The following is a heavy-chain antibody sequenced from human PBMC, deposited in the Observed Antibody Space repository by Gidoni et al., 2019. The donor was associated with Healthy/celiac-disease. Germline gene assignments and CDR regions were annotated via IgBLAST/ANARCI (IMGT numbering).Heavy chain of an antibody. Sequence: VQLQESGPGLGQPSETLSLTCTVSGGSVSSGRYYWSWIRQPPGKGLEWIGYIYYRGSPNYNPSLKSRVTISVDTSKNQFSLKLSSMTAADTAVYYCARDNYDCWTSGYYYYGMDVWGQGTTVTVSS. J-gene: IGHJ6*02. CDR2: IYYRGSP. CDR1: GGSVSSGRYY. D-gene: IGHD3-3*01. V-gene: IGHV4-61*01. CDR3: ARDNYDCWTSGYYYYGMDV.